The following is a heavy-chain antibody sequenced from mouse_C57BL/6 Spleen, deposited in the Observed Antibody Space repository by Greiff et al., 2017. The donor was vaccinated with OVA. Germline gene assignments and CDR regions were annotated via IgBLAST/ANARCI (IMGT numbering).Heavy chain of an antibody. J-gene: IGHJ2*01. CDR1: GYTFTSYW. Sequence: VQLQQSGAELVKPGASVKMSCKASGYTFTSYWIPWVKQRPGQGLEWIGHIYPGSGSTNYNEKFKSKATLTVDTSSSTAYMQLSSLTSEDSAVSYCARSQFITTVVEGYWGQGTTLTVSS. D-gene: IGHD1-1*01. CDR3: ARSQFITTVVEGY. CDR2: IYPGSGST. V-gene: IGHV1-55*01.